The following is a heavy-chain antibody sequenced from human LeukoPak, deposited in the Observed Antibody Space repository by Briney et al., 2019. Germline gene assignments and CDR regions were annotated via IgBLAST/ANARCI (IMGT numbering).Heavy chain of an antibody. J-gene: IGHJ4*02. CDR1: GYTFTSYG. Sequence: ASVKVSCKASGYTFTSYGISWVRQAPGQGLEWMGWISAYNGNTNYAQKLQGRVTMTTDTSTSTAYMELRSLRSDDTAVYYCARHQRGNYRGILYYFDYWGQGTLVTVSS. CDR3: ARHQRGNYRGILYYFDY. V-gene: IGHV1-18*01. D-gene: IGHD1-7*01. CDR2: ISAYNGNT.